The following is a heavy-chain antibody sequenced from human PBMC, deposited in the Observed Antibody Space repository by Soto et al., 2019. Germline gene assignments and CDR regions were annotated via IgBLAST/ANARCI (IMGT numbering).Heavy chain of an antibody. CDR2: ISGSGGST. Sequence: PDRSDRLPCSASAVTLSSYAMRWVRQAPGKRLEWVSAISGSGGSTYYADSVKGRFTITRDNSKNTLYLRMNSLRAEDPAVYDGATVSEDGDSVRWGQGT. J-gene: IGHJ4*02. CDR3: ATVSEDGDSVR. CDR1: AVTLSSYA. V-gene: IGHV3-23*01. D-gene: IGHD4-17*01.